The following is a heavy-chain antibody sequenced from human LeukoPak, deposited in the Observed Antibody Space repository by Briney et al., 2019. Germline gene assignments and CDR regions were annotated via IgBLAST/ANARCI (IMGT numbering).Heavy chain of an antibody. J-gene: IGHJ6*03. V-gene: IGHV3-74*01. D-gene: IGHD3-10*01. Sequence: GGSLRLSCAASGFTFSSYTMNWVRQAPGKGLVWVSRINNDGSSTSYADSVQGRFTISRDNAKNTLYLQMNSLRAEDTALYYCARVARGDYYYYYMDVWGKGTTVTVSS. CDR3: ARVARGDYYYYYMDV. CDR1: GFTFSSYT. CDR2: INNDGSST.